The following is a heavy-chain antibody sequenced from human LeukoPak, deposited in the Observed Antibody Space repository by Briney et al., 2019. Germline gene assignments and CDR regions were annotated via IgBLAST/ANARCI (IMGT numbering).Heavy chain of an antibody. J-gene: IGHJ5*02. V-gene: IGHV3-30*18. Sequence: GGSLRLSCADSVVSPKITGMRWGPEAPGKGLEWGAVISYDGGNTYYTDSVKGRFTISRDTSKNTLYLYMNSLRAEDTAVYYCAKSSVTALSGWFDHGGQGTVVTVSS. CDR1: VVSPKITG. CDR2: ISYDGGNT. CDR3: AKSSVTALSGWFDH. D-gene: IGHD2-21*02.